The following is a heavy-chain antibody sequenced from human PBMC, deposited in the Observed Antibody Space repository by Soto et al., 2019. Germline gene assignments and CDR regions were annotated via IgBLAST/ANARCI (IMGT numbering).Heavy chain of an antibody. V-gene: IGHV3-30*18. D-gene: IGHD3-10*01. Sequence: GGSLRLSCAASGFTFSSYGMHWVRQAPGKGLAWVAVISYDGSNKYYADSVKGRFTICRDNSKNTLYLQMNSWRAEDTAVYYCAKDDLLGFGESQSMDVWGQGTTGTVSS. CDR3: AKDDLLGFGESQSMDV. J-gene: IGHJ6*02. CDR2: ISYDGSNK. CDR1: GFTFSSYG.